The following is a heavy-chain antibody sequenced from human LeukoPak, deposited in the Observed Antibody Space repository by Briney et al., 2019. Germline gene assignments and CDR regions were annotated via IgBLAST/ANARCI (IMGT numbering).Heavy chain of an antibody. CDR1: GGSISSGGYY. Sequence: TLSLTCTVSGGSISSGGYYWGWIRQPPGKGLEWIGSIYHSGSTYYNPSLKSRVTISVDTSKNQFSLKLSSVTAADTAVYYCAGKYYYDSSGYFYVDYWGQGTLVTVSS. D-gene: IGHD3-22*01. CDR2: IYHSGST. V-gene: IGHV4-39*07. CDR3: AGKYYYDSSGYFYVDY. J-gene: IGHJ4*02.